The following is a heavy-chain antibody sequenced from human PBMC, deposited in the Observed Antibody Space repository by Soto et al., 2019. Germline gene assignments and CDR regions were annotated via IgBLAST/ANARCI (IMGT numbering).Heavy chain of an antibody. CDR1: GFSLSTSGVG. CDR2: IYWNDDK. CDR3: AHGPMVRGVIMAFDY. J-gene: IGHJ4*02. D-gene: IGHD3-10*01. V-gene: IGHV2-5*01. Sequence: QITLKESGPTLVKPTQTLTLTCTFSGFSLSTSGVGVGWIRQPPGKALEWLALIYWNDDKRYSPTLKSRLTITKDTSKNQVVLTMTSMDPVDTATYYCAHGPMVRGVIMAFDYWGQGTLVTVSS.